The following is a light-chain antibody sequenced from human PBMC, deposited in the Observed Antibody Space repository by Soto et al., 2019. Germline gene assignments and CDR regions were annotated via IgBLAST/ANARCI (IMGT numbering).Light chain of an antibody. CDR2: GAS. Sequence: EIVLAQSPGTLSLSPGERATLSCRASQSVSSSYLAWYQQKPGQAPRLLIYGASSRATGIPDRFSGSGYGTDFTLTISRLEPEDFAVYYCQLYSTSLFTFAQGTRLEI. CDR1: QSVSSSY. V-gene: IGKV3-20*01. CDR3: QLYSTSLFT. J-gene: IGKJ5*01.